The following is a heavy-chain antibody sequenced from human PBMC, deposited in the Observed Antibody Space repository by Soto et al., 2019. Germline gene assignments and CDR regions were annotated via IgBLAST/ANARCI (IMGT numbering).Heavy chain of an antibody. J-gene: IGHJ4*01. V-gene: IGHV3-23*01. CDR2: IYVRGDTT. D-gene: IGHD2-8*02. CDR3: ARTFASGAANSGY. CDR1: GFTFCKYA. Sequence: GGSLRLSCAAPGFTFCKYAMSWVRQAPGKGLEWVSGIYVRGDTTYYAYSVKGRFTISRDNSKDTLYLQMNSLKAEDTALYYCARTFASGAANSGYWGQGTLVTVSS.